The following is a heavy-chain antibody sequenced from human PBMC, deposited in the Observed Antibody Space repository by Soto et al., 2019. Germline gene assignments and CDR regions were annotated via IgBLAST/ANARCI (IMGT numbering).Heavy chain of an antibody. J-gene: IGHJ5*02. CDR1: GYTFTGYY. V-gene: IGHV1-2*04. D-gene: IGHD6-13*01. Sequence: QVQLVQAGAEVKKPGASVKVSCKASGYTFTGYYMHWVRQAPGQGLEWMGWINPNSGGTNYAQKFQGWVNMTRDTSISTAYMELRRLRSDDTAVYYCERVGAVAAPGGWFDPLGKGTLVTVSS. CDR2: INPNSGGT. CDR3: ERVGAVAAPGGWFDP.